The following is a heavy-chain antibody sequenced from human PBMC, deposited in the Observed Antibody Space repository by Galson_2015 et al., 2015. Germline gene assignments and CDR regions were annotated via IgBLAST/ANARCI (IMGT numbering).Heavy chain of an antibody. CDR3: AHSLGYCSGGSCSNEYFQH. CDR1: GFSLSTSGVG. D-gene: IGHD2-15*01. CDR2: IYWNDDK. J-gene: IGHJ1*01. Sequence: PALVKPTQTLTLTCTFSGFSLSTSGVGVGWIRQPPGKALEWLALIYWNDDKHYSPSLKSRLTITKDTSKNQVVLTMTNMDPVDTATYYCAHSLGYCSGGSCSNEYFQHWGQGTLVTVSS. V-gene: IGHV2-5*01.